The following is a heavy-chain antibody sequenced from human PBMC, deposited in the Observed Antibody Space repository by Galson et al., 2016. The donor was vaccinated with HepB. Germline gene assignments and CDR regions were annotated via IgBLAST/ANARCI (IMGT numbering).Heavy chain of an antibody. CDR3: AKEVGHHLPQVD. D-gene: IGHD1-26*01. Sequence: SLRLSCAASGFNSGFKFSDYGMHWVRQAPGKGLDWVAVLSRDGTIAFYADSVKGRFTVSRDNSKNTFFLEMNSLRIEDTAVYYCAKEVGHHLPQVDWGQGSLV. J-gene: IGHJ4*02. V-gene: IGHV3-30*18. CDR2: LSRDGTIA. CDR1: GFNSGFKFSDYG.